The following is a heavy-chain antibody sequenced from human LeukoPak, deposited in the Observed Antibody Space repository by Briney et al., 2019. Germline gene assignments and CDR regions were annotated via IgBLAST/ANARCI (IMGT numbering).Heavy chain of an antibody. CDR3: ARDRYGYSYGHPPHDAFDI. V-gene: IGHV3-21*01. Sequence: PGGSLRLSCAASGFTFSSYSMNWVRQAPGKGLEWVSSISSSSSYIYYADSVKGRFTISRDNAKNSLYLQMNSLRAEDTAVYYCARDRYGYSYGHPPHDAFDIWGQGTMVTVSS. CDR1: GFTFSSYS. CDR2: ISSSSSYI. J-gene: IGHJ3*02. D-gene: IGHD5-18*01.